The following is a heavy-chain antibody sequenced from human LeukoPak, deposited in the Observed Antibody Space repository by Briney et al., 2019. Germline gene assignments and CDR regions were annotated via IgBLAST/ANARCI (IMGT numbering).Heavy chain of an antibody. D-gene: IGHD3-16*01. V-gene: IGHV3-74*01. J-gene: IGHJ4*02. CDR3: SSQISRGGN. Sequence: PGGSLRVSCAASGFSFSTYWMHWVRQVPGKGPEWVSHITPDGSSTNYADSVKGRFTISRDNAKNTLYLQMNSLRAEDTAVYYCSSQISRGGNRGQGTLVTVSS. CDR2: ITPDGSST. CDR1: GFSFSTYW.